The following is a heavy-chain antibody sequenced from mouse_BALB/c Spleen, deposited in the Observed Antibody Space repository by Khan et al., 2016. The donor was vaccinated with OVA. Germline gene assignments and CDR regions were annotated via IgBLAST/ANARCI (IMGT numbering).Heavy chain of an antibody. CDR3: ASHLTGSFAY. Sequence: EVELVESGGDLVKPGGSLKLSCAASGFTFSSYSMSWVRHTPDKRLEWVATISSGGDYTYYPDSVKGRFTISRDNAKNTLYLQMSSLKSEDTAMYYCASHLTGSFAYWGQGTLVTVSA. CDR1: GFTFSSYS. J-gene: IGHJ3*01. V-gene: IGHV5-6*01. D-gene: IGHD4-1*01. CDR2: ISSGGDYT.